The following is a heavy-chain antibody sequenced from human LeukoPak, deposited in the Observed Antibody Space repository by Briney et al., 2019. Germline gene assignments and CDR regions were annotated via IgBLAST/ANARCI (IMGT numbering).Heavy chain of an antibody. CDR3: ARARGDSSGYYPDY. J-gene: IGHJ4*02. D-gene: IGHD3-22*01. V-gene: IGHV4-34*01. CDR1: GGSFSGYY. Sequence: SSETLSLTCAVCGGSFSGYYWSWIRQPPGKGLEWIGEINHSGSTNYNPSLKSRVTISVDTSKNQFSLKLSSVTAADTAVYYCARARGDSSGYYPDYWGQGTLVTVSS. CDR2: INHSGST.